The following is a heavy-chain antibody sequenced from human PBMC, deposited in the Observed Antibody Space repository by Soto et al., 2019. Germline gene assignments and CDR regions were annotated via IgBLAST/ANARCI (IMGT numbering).Heavy chain of an antibody. CDR2: IYYSGST. CDR1: GCSISSGGYY. Sequence: SDTLSLTCAVPGCSISSGGYYWSWIRQPPGKGLEWIGYIYYSGSTNYNPSLKSRVTISVDRSKTQFSLKLNSVTAADTAVYYCARHGSSSWQEPPGVQHWGQGTLVTVS. D-gene: IGHD6-13*01. J-gene: IGHJ1*01. V-gene: IGHV4-61*08. CDR3: ARHGSSSWQEPPGVQH.